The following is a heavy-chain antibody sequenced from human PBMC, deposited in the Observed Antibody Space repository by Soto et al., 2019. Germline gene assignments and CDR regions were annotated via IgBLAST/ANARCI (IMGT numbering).Heavy chain of an antibody. Sequence: EVQLVESGGGLVQPGGSLRLSCAASGFRFSDYSMTWVRQAPGKGLEWVADIKHDGSEKHYSDSVKGRFTISRDDARNSLYRQISSLRAEATAVYYCASVGVAATVDPWRQGTLVTVSS. CDR1: GFRFSDYS. J-gene: IGHJ5*02. CDR3: ASVGVAATVDP. D-gene: IGHD2-15*01. V-gene: IGHV3-7*01. CDR2: IKHDGSEK.